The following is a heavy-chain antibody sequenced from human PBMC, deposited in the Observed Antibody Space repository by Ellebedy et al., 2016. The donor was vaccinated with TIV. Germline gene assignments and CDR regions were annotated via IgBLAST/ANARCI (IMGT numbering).Heavy chain of an antibody. V-gene: IGHV4-59*01. CDR2: VYHTGSA. CDR3: ARGSRSLWFGELLPHYDY. J-gene: IGHJ4*02. CDR1: SDSINDYF. D-gene: IGHD3-10*01. Sequence: PSETLSLTCTVSSDSINDYFWSWIRQPPGRGLEWIGHVYHTGSASYNPSLKSRVTISVDTSEHQFPLEVNSVTGADTAVYYCARGSRSLWFGELLPHYDYWGQGTLVTVSS.